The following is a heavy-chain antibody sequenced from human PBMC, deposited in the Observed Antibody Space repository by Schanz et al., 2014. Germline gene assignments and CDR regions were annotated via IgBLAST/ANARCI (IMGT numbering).Heavy chain of an antibody. CDR3: AKDRSWDYDSSGYFDY. CDR1: GITFSSHS. Sequence: EVQLVESGGGLVQPGGSLRLSCAASGITFSSHSFNWVRQAPGKGLEWVSAISGGGGTTYYADSVKGRFTISRDNSKNTLYLQMNSLRAEDTAVYYCAKDRSWDYDSSGYFDYWGQGTLVTVSS. CDR2: ISGGGGTT. D-gene: IGHD3-22*01. J-gene: IGHJ4*02. V-gene: IGHV3-23*04.